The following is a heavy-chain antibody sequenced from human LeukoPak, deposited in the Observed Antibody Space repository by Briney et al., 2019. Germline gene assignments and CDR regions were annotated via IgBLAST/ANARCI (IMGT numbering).Heavy chain of an antibody. CDR1: GGSISNENW. CDR3: ARDPRGHRYCTTTSCPLTFDS. V-gene: IGHV4-4*02. J-gene: IGHJ4*02. Sequence: SGTLSLTCAVSGGSISNENWWSWVRQPPGKGLEWIGEIHHRGGTNYNPSLRSQVTISIDTSKNQFSLKMGSVTAADTAVYYCARDPRGHRYCTTTSCPLTFDSWGQGTLVTVSS. CDR2: IHHRGGT. D-gene: IGHD2-2*01.